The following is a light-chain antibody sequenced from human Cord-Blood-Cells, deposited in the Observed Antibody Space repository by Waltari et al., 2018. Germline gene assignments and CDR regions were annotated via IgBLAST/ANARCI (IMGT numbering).Light chain of an antibody. V-gene: IGKV1-39*01. CDR3: QQSYSTPWT. Sequence: DIQMTQSPSSLSASVGDRVTITCRASQSISSYLNLYQQKPGKAPKLLIYAASSLQSGVPSRFNGSGSGTDFTLTISSLQPEDFATYYCQQSYSTPWTFGQGTKVEIK. CDR2: AAS. J-gene: IGKJ1*01. CDR1: QSISSY.